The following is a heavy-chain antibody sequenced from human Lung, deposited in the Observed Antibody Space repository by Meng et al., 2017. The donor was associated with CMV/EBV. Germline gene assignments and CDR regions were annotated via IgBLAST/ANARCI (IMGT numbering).Heavy chain of an antibody. CDR3: ARQLDTRTWDNWFDP. CDR2: IYPGDFDT. Sequence: GXSXKISXKATGYSFTKNWIGWVRQMPGKGLEWMGVIYPGDFDTRYSPSFRGQVTISADKSISTTYLQWSSLKASDTAIYYCARQLDTRTWDNWFDPWGQGTXVTVSS. D-gene: IGHD2-2*01. J-gene: IGHJ5*02. V-gene: IGHV5-51*01. CDR1: GYSFTKNW.